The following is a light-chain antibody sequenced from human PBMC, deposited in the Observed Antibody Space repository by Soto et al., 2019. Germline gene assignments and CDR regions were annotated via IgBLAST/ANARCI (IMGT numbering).Light chain of an antibody. J-gene: IGKJ5*01. CDR1: QTINKY. V-gene: IGKV1-39*01. Sequence: DIQMTQSPSSLAASVGDRVTITCRASQTINKYLNWYQQTSGKAPKLLIYTTSRLGGGVPSRFSGSGSGTDFTLTINSLQPEDFATYYCQQSYFTPITFGQGTRLEIK. CDR2: TTS. CDR3: QQSYFTPIT.